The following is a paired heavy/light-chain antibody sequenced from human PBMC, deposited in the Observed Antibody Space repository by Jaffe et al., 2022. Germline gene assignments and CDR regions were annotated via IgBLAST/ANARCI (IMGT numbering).Light chain of an antibody. CDR3: TSVSSTSTVL. V-gene: IGLV2-14*03. Sequence: QSALTQPASVSGSPGQSITISCTGISTDTSDHQFVSWYQQHAGKAPKLLIYDVRNRPSGVSHRFSGSKSGNTASLTISGLQVEDEADYYCTSVSSTSTVLVGGGTKLTVL. CDR2: DVR. CDR1: STDTSDHQF. J-gene: IGLJ2*01.
Heavy chain of an antibody. Sequence: QVQLQESGPGLVKASETLSLTCTVSGGSIGTYFWSWIRQPPGKGLEWIGYIGNSGTTKYNPSLESRVTISVDRSKNQFSLRLTSVTAADTALYYCARDTPYYHFWSAFDIWGLGTMVTVAS. CDR1: GGSIGTYF. CDR2: IGNSGTT. D-gene: IGHD3-3*01. CDR3: ARDTPYYHFWSAFDI. V-gene: IGHV4-59*01. J-gene: IGHJ3*02.